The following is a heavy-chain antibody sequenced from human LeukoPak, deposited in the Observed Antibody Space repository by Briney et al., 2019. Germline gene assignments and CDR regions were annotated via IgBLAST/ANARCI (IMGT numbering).Heavy chain of an antibody. CDR3: GSGRGIVRGY. V-gene: IGHV4-59*01. Sequence: SETLSLTCTVSGGSISSNYWSWIRQPPGKGLEWIGYIYYSGSTNYNPSLKSRVTISVDTSKNQFSLKLSSVTAADTAVYYCGSGRGIVRGYWGQGTLVTVSS. CDR2: IYYSGST. J-gene: IGHJ4*02. D-gene: IGHD6-25*01. CDR1: GGSISSNY.